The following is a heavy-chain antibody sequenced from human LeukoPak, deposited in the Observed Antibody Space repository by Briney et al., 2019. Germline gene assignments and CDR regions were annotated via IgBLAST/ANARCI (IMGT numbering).Heavy chain of an antibody. J-gene: IGHJ4*02. CDR2: SGQSGGA. Sequence: PSETLSLTCDVVDGTFTSYYWSWIRQPPGKGLEWIGESGQSGGANYNPSLRNRVIISVEASSNQISLKMTSVTAADTAVYYCARGRGHSYGLWGQGKLVIVSS. D-gene: IGHD5-18*01. CDR3: ARGRGHSYGL. V-gene: IGHV4-34*01. CDR1: DGTFTSYY.